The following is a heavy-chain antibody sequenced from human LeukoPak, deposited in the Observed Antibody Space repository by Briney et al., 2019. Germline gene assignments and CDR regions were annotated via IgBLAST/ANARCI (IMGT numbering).Heavy chain of an antibody. CDR1: GGTFSSYA. CDR2: ISAYNGNT. J-gene: IGHJ4*02. D-gene: IGHD3-22*01. Sequence: ASVKVSCKASGGTFSSYAISWVRQAPGQGLEWMGWISAYNGNTNYAQKLQGRVTMTTDTSTSTAYMELRSLRSDDTAVYYCATALSGYYDSSGYYLRYWGQGTLVTVSS. V-gene: IGHV1-18*01. CDR3: ATALSGYYDSSGYYLRY.